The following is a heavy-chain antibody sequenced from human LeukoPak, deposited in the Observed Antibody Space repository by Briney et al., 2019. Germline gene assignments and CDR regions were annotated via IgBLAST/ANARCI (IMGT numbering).Heavy chain of an antibody. J-gene: IGHJ4*02. D-gene: IGHD6-13*01. CDR3: ASGSSWYPLDY. CDR1: GFTFSDYY. V-gene: IGHV3-11*04. CDR2: ISSSGSTI. Sequence: GGSLRLSCAASGFTFSDYYVSWIRQAPGKGLEWVSYISSSGSTIYYADSVKGRFTISRDNSKNTLYLQMNSLRAEDTAVYYCASGSSWYPLDYWGQGTLVTVSS.